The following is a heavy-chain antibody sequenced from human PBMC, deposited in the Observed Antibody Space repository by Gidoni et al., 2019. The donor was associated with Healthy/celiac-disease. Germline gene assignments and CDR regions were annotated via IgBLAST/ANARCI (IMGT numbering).Heavy chain of an antibody. CDR1: GGSISSSSYY. CDR2: IYYSGST. D-gene: IGHD5-18*01. Sequence: QLQLQESGPGLVKPSETLSLTCTVSGGSISSSSYYWGWIRQPPGKGLEWIGSIYYSGSTYYNPSLKSRVTISVDTSKNQFSLKLSSVTAADTAVYYCARQAMASYYYYYGMDVWGQGTTVTVSS. CDR3: ARQAMASYYYYYGMDV. V-gene: IGHV4-39*01. J-gene: IGHJ6*02.